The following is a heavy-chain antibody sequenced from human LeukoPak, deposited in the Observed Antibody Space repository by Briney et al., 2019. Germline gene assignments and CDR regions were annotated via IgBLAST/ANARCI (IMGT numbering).Heavy chain of an antibody. J-gene: IGHJ6*02. CDR2: IIPIFGTA. CDR1: GGTFSSYA. CDR3: AYYDSSGSTQYGMDV. D-gene: IGHD3-22*01. V-gene: IGHV1-69*06. Sequence: ASVKVSCKASGGTFSSYAISWVRQAPGQGLEWMGGIIPIFGTANFAQKFQGRVTITADKSTSTAYMELSSLRSEDTAVYYCAYYDSSGSTQYGMDVWGQGTTVTVSS.